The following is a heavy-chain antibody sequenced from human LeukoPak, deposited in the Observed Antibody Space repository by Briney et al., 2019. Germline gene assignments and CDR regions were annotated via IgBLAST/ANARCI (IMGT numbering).Heavy chain of an antibody. D-gene: IGHD3-9*01. J-gene: IGHJ5*02. CDR1: GYSFTSYW. V-gene: IGHV5-10-1*01. Sequence: GESLRISCKGSGYSFTSYWISWVRQMPGKGLEWMGRIDPSDSYTNYSPSFQGHVTISADKSISTAYLQWSSLKASDTAMYYWARAAYDILTGREYNWFDPWGQGTLVTVSS. CDR2: IDPSDSYT. CDR3: ARAAYDILTGREYNWFDP.